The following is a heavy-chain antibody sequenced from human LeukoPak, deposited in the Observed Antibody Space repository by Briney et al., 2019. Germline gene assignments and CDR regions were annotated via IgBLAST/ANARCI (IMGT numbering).Heavy chain of an antibody. CDR3: AKPNSGYDHFDY. Sequence: GGSLRLSCTASGFTFSTYSMNWVRQAPGKGLEWVSLISGDGGSTYYADSVKGRFTISRDNSKNSLYLQMNSLRTENTALYYCAKPNSGYDHFDYWGQGTLVTVSS. CDR2: ISGDGGST. CDR1: GFTFSTYS. V-gene: IGHV3-43*02. J-gene: IGHJ4*02. D-gene: IGHD5-12*01.